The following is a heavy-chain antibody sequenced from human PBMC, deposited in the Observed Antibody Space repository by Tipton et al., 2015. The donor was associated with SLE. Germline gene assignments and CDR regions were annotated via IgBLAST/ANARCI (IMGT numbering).Heavy chain of an antibody. CDR2: IHYTGRT. CDR1: GGYISGHY. Sequence: TLSLTCTVSGGYISGHYWSWIRQPPGKGLEWIGYIHYTGRTHYNPSLESRVTMSVDTSKNQFSLKLTSVTAADTGVYYCARGVAIYWITYYDYYMDVWGKGTTVTVSS. V-gene: IGHV4-59*11. D-gene: IGHD2-2*03. CDR3: ARGVAIYWITYYDYYMDV. J-gene: IGHJ6*03.